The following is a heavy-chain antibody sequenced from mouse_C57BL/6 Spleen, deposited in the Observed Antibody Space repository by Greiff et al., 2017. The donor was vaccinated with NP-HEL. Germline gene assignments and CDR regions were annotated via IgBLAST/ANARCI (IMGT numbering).Heavy chain of an antibody. CDR2: IDPETGGT. V-gene: IGHV1-15*01. CDR1: GYTFTDYE. CDR3: TREGFYFDY. J-gene: IGHJ2*01. Sequence: VQLQQSGAELVRPGASVTLSCKASGYTFTDYEMHWVKQTPVHGLEWIGAIDPETGGTAYNQKFKGKAILTADKSSSTAYMELRSLTSEDSAVYYCTREGFYFDYWGQSTTLTVSS.